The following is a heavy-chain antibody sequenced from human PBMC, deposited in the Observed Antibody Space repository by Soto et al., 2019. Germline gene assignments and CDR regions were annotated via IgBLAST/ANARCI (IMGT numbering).Heavy chain of an antibody. CDR2: IIPIFGTA. CDR1: GGTFSSYA. Sequence: SVKVSCKASGGTFSSYAISWVRQAPGQGLEWMGGIIPIFGTANYAQKFQGRVTITADESTSTAYMELSSLRSEDTAVYYCARDLEGDSSGWASLDYWGQGALVTVSS. CDR3: ARDLEGDSSGWASLDY. D-gene: IGHD6-19*01. V-gene: IGHV1-69*13. J-gene: IGHJ4*02.